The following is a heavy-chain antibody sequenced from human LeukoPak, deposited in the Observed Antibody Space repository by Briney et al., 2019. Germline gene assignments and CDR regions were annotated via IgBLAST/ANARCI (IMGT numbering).Heavy chain of an antibody. D-gene: IGHD3-10*01. Sequence: SETLSLTCTVSGGSISTYYWSWIRQPPGKGLEWIGYISYSGSTNYNPSLKSRVTISVDTSRNQFSLKLSSVTAADTAVYYCARGRLGGSGSYYNVLDYWGQGTLVTVSS. V-gene: IGHV4-59*01. CDR1: GGSISTYY. J-gene: IGHJ4*02. CDR2: ISYSGST. CDR3: ARGRLGGSGSYYNVLDY.